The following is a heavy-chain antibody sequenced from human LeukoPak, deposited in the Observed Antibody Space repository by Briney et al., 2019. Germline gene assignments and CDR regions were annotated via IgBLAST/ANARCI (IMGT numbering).Heavy chain of an antibody. J-gene: IGHJ4*02. Sequence: AASVTVSCKASGYTFTSYYMHWVRQAPGQGLEWMGWINPNSGDTKYAQKFQGRVTMTRDTSISTAYMELSRLRSDDTAVYYCATQRGSYLWGTDFDYWGQGTLVTVSS. CDR2: INPNSGDT. CDR1: GYTFTSYY. D-gene: IGHD3-16*01. CDR3: ATQRGSYLWGTDFDY. V-gene: IGHV1-2*02.